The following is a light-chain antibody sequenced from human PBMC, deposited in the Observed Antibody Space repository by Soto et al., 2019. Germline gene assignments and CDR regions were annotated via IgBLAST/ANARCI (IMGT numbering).Light chain of an antibody. Sequence: DIQMTQSPSSVSGSVGDRVTITCRASQTISSWLAWYQQKPGKAPKLLIYKASTLKSGVPSRFSGSGSGTDFTLTISSLQPDDFATYYCQQYNSYSTFGQGTKVDIK. J-gene: IGKJ1*01. CDR1: QTISSW. V-gene: IGKV1-5*03. CDR3: QQYNSYST. CDR2: KAS.